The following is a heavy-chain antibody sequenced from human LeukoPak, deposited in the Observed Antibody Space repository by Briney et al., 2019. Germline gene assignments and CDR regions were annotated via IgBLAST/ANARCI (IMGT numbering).Heavy chain of an antibody. J-gene: IGHJ5*02. Sequence: SQTLSLTCTVSGGSINTGDYYSSWIRQHPGKGLEWIGYIHYSGSTYYNLSLKSRVTMSVDTSKNQFSLKLRSVTAADTAVYYCARKYPDHWFDPWGQGTLVTVSS. CDR3: ARKYPDHWFDP. CDR1: GGSINTGDYY. CDR2: IHYSGST. V-gene: IGHV4-30-4*08. D-gene: IGHD6-6*01.